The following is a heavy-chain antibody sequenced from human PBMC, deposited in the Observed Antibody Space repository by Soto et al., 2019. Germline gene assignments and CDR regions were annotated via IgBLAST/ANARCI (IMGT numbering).Heavy chain of an antibody. V-gene: IGHV3-33*01. J-gene: IGHJ4*02. CDR2: IWYDGSNK. CDR3: ARGGATVTDY. Sequence: QVQLVESGGGVVQPGRSLRLSCAASGFIFSTYGMHWVRQPPGKGLEWVAIIWYDGSNKGYADSVKGRFTISRDNSKNTLYLQMNSLRVEDTAAYYCARGGATVTDYWGQGTLVTVSS. D-gene: IGHD4-17*01. CDR1: GFIFSTYG.